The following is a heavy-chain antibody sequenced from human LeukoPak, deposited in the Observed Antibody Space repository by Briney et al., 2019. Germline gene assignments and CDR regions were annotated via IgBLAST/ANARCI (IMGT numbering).Heavy chain of an antibody. J-gene: IGHJ5*02. CDR2: ISGRGGST. CDR3: AKKYDILTGYSHDVGIDP. Sequence: GGSLRLSCAASGFTFSSYAMSWVRQAPGKGLEWVSAISGRGGSTYYADSVKGRFTISRDNSKNTLYLQMNSLRAEDTAVYYCAKKYDILTGYSHDVGIDPWGQGTLVTVSS. V-gene: IGHV3-23*01. D-gene: IGHD3-9*01. CDR1: GFTFSSYA.